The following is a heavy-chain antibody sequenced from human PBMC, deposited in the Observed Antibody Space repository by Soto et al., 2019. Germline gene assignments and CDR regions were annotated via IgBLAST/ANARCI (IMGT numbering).Heavy chain of an antibody. CDR2: LSAGGGTT. V-gene: IGHV3-23*01. J-gene: IGHJ4*02. CDR1: GFTFSSYA. CDR3: AKASRDYDWIFDY. D-gene: IGHD5-12*01. Sequence: EVQLLESGGGLVQPGGSLRLSCAASGFTFSSYAMSWVRQAPGKGLGWVSALSAGGGTTYYADSVKGRFTISRDSSKNTLYLQMNSLRAEDTAVYYCAKASRDYDWIFDYWGQGILVTVSS.